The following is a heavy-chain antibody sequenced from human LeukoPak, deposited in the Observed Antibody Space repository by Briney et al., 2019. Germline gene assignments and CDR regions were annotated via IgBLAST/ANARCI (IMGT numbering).Heavy chain of an antibody. V-gene: IGHV3-30*18. CDR2: ISYDGNNK. D-gene: IGHD1-7*01. Sequence: GGSLRLSCAASGFTFSNYAMHWVRQAPGKGLEWVALISYDGNNKYYADSVKGRFTISRDSSKNTLYLQMSGLRAEDTAVYYCAKNRVVFNWNYAYYFDDWGQGTLVTVSS. CDR1: GFTFSNYA. J-gene: IGHJ4*02. CDR3: AKNRVVFNWNYAYYFDD.